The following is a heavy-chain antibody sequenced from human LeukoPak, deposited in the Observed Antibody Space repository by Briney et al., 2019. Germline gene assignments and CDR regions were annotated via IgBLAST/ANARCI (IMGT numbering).Heavy chain of an antibody. J-gene: IGHJ4*02. CDR3: ASLTTVTPYYFDY. CDR1: GYTFTDYY. CDR2: VAPEDGET. D-gene: IGHD4-17*01. V-gene: IGHV1-69-2*01. Sequence: ASVKVSCKVSGYTFTDYYMHWVQQAPGKGLEWMGLVAPEDGETIYAEKFQGRVNITADTSTDPAYMALSSLRSEDTAVYYCASLTTVTPYYFDYWGQGTLVTVSS.